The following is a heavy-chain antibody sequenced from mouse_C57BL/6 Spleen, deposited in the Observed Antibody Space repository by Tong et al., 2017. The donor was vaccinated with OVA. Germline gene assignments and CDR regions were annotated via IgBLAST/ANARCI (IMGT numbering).Heavy chain of an antibody. Sequence: EVQLQESGAELVRPGGSLKLSCAASGFTFSSYAMSWVRQTPEKRLEWVATISDGGSYTYYPDNVKGRFTISRDNAKNNLYLQMSHLKSEDTAMYYCARDYYGSSHWFAYWGQGTLVTVSA. CDR3: ARDYYGSSHWFAY. CDR1: GFTFSSYA. D-gene: IGHD1-1*01. V-gene: IGHV5-4*01. J-gene: IGHJ3*01. CDR2: ISDGGSYT.